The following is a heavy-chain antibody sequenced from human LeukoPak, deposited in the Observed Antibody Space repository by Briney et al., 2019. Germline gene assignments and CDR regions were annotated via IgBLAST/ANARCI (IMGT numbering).Heavy chain of an antibody. Sequence: GASVKVSCKASGYTFTSYGISWVRQAPGQGLEWMGWISAYNGNTNYAQKLQGRVTMTTDTSTSTAYMELRSLRSDDTAVYYCARHIIAFGPGYYDSSGYYDAFDIWGQGTMVTVSS. CDR1: GYTFTSYG. CDR3: ARHIIAFGPGYYDSSGYYDAFDI. D-gene: IGHD3-22*01. CDR2: ISAYNGNT. J-gene: IGHJ3*02. V-gene: IGHV1-18*01.